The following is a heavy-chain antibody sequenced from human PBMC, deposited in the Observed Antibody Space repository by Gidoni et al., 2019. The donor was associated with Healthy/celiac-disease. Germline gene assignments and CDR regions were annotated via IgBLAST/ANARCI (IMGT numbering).Heavy chain of an antibody. CDR1: GFTFSSYA. V-gene: IGHV3-23*01. J-gene: IGHJ4*02. CDR2: ISGSGGST. CDR3: AKDQEGYSYGYPDY. Sequence: EVQLLESGGGLVQPGGSLILSCAASGFTFSSYAMSWVRQAPGKGLEWVSAISGSGGSTYYADSVKGRFTISRDNSKNTLYLKMNSLRAEDTAVYYCAKDQEGYSYGYPDYWGQGTLVTVSS. D-gene: IGHD5-18*01.